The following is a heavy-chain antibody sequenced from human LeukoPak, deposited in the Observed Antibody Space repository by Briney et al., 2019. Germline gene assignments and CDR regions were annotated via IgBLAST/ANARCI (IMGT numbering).Heavy chain of an antibody. D-gene: IGHD3-22*01. CDR1: GFTFSSYA. CDR2: IGGSVSAT. Sequence: GGSLRLSCAASGFTFSSYAMTWVRQAPGEGLEWVSTIGGSVSATYYADSVKGRFTISRDNSKNTLYLQMNSLRAEDTAVYYCAKDRGYDSSGDAFDIWGQGTMVTVSS. CDR3: AKDRGYDSSGDAFDI. J-gene: IGHJ3*02. V-gene: IGHV3-23*01.